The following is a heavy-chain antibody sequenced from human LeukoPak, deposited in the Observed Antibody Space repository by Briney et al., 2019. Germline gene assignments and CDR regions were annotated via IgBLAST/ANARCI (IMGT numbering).Heavy chain of an antibody. V-gene: IGHV4-34*01. CDR1: GGSFSGYY. CDR3: AIGHY. Sequence: PSETLSLTCAVYGGSFSGYYWSWIRQLPGKGLEWIGEINHSGSTNYNPSLKSRVTISVDTSKNQFSLKLSSVTAADTAVYYCAIGHYWGQGTLVTVSS. CDR2: INHSGST. J-gene: IGHJ4*02.